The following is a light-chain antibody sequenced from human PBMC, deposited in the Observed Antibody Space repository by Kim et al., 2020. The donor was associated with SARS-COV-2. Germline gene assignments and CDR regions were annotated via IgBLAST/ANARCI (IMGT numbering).Light chain of an antibody. Sequence: EIVLTQSPGTLSLSPGERATLSCRTSQSVSSSYLAWYQQKPGQAPRRLIYGASSRATGIPDRFSGSGAGTDFTLTISRLEPEDFAVHYCQLYGSSPSTFCHVSKVNI. CDR3: QLYGSSPST. CDR2: GAS. V-gene: IGKV3-20*01. CDR1: QSVSSSY. J-gene: IGKJ1*01.